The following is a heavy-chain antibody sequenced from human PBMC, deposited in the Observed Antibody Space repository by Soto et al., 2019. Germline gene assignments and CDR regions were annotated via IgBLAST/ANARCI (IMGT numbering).Heavy chain of an antibody. V-gene: IGHV4-39*07. J-gene: IGHJ4*01. Sequence: PSETLSLTCTVSGGFIRSSRDYWGWIRQPPGKGLEWIGSIYYSGSTYYNPSLKSRVTISVDTSKNQFSLIVNSVTAADTAVYYCARGVLHWGQGTLVTVSS. CDR2: IYYSGST. CDR3: ARGVLH. CDR1: GGFIRSSRDY.